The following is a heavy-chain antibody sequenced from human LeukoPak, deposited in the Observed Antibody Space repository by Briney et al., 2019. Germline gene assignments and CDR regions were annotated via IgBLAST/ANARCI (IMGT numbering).Heavy chain of an antibody. Sequence: ASVTVSCKASGYTFTGYYMHWVRQAPGQGLEWMGWINPNSGGTNYAQKFQGRVTMTRDTSISTAYMELSRLRSDDTAVYYCARGYCSGGSCYPLKWGQGTLVTVSS. CDR2: INPNSGGT. D-gene: IGHD2-15*01. CDR3: ARGYCSGGSCYPLK. CDR1: GYTFTGYY. V-gene: IGHV1-2*02. J-gene: IGHJ4*02.